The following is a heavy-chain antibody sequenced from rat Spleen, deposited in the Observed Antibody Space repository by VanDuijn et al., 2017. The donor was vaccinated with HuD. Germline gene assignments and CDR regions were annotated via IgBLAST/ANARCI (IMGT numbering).Heavy chain of an antibody. CDR2: ISTGGGNT. V-gene: IGHV5-25*01. CDR1: GFTFSNYY. Sequence: EVQLVESGGGLVQPGRSMKLSCAASGFTFSNYYMAWVRQAPTKGLEWVASISTGGGNTYYRDSVKGRFTISRDNAKSTLYLQMDSLRSEDTATYYCARRLYSGNWFAYWGQGTLVTVSS. J-gene: IGHJ3*01. CDR3: ARRLYSGNWFAY. D-gene: IGHD1-1*01.